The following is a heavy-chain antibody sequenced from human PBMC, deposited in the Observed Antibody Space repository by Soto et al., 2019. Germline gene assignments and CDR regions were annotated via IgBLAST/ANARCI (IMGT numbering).Heavy chain of an antibody. D-gene: IGHD3-22*01. CDR2: ISPGDSDT. J-gene: IGHJ6*02. CDR1: GYSFTRYW. Sequence: EFLKISFKGSGYSFTRYWIGWVRQIPGKGLEWMGIISPGDSDTRYSPSFQGQVTISADRSISTAYLQWSSLKASDTAMYYCARLGYYYDPNPFYYYGMDVWGQGTTVTVSS. CDR3: ARLGYYYDPNPFYYYGMDV. V-gene: IGHV5-51*01.